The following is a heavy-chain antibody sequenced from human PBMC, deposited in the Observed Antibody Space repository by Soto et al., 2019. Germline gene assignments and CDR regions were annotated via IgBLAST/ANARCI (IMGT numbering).Heavy chain of an antibody. CDR3: AIAYYDFWSGYEDDAFDI. V-gene: IGHV4-34*01. CDR1: GWSFSVYY. D-gene: IGHD3-3*01. CDR2: INHSGST. Sequence: PSETLSLTCAVYGWSFSVYYWSWIRQPPGKGLEWIGEINHSGSTNYNPSLKSRVTISVDTSKNQFSLKLSSVTAADTAVYYCAIAYYDFWSGYEDDAFDIWGQGTMVTVSS. J-gene: IGHJ3*02.